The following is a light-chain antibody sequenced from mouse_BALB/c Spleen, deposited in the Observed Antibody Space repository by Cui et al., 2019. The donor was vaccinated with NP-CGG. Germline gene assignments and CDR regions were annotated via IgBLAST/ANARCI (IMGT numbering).Light chain of an antibody. Sequence: QAVVTQESVLTTSPGETVTLTCRSSTGAVTPSNYANWVQEKPDHLFTGLIGGTNNRTPGVPARFSGSLIGDKAALTITGAQTEDEAIYFCALWYSNHWVFGGGTKLTVL. V-gene: IGLV1*01. CDR2: GTN. CDR3: ALWYSNHWV. CDR1: TGAVTPSNY. J-gene: IGLJ1*01.